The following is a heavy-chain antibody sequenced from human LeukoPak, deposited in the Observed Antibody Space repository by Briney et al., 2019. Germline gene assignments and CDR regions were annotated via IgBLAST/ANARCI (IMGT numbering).Heavy chain of an antibody. CDR1: GFTFSSYE. V-gene: IGHV3-48*03. CDR3: VGFGVDGGL. D-gene: IGHD4-23*01. CDR2: ISSSGNTM. Sequence: GGSLRLSCVVSGFTFSSYEMNWVRQAAGKGLEWVSHISSSGNTMHYADCVRGRFSISRDSAQQSLYLQLNSLRAEDTAVYYCVGFGVDGGLWGQGTVVTVSP. J-gene: IGHJ4*02.